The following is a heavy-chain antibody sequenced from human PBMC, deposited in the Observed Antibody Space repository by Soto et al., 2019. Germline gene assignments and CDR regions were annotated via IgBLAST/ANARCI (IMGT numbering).Heavy chain of an antibody. J-gene: IGHJ5*02. CDR1: GSTFTSYY. CDR3: ARDISTAGP. Sequence: ASVTVACQASGSTFTSYYMHWVRQAPGQGLEWMGVINPTGGMTTFAQKFQGRVTMTRDTSTSFVYMELSSLRFEDKAMYYCARDISTAGPWGQGTLVTVSS. V-gene: IGHV1-46*03. D-gene: IGHD2-21*02. CDR2: INPTGGMT.